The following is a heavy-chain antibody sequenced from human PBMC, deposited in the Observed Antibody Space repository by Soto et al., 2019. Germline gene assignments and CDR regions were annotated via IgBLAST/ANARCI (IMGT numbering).Heavy chain of an antibody. CDR3: AKGYCSSTSCYTHATGFDP. CDR1: GFTLSSYA. CDR2: ISGSGGGT. J-gene: IGHJ5*02. V-gene: IGHV3-23*01. D-gene: IGHD2-2*02. Sequence: GSLRLSCAASGFTLSSYAMSWVRQAPGKGLEWVSAISGSGGGTYYADSVRGRFTISRDNPKNTLYLQMNSLRAEDTAVYYCAKGYCSSTSCYTHATGFDPWGQGTLLTVSS.